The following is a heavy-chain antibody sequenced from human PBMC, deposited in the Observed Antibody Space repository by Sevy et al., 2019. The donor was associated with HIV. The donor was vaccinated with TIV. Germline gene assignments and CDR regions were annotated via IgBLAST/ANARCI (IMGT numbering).Heavy chain of an antibody. CDR1: GFTFSYYT. J-gene: IGHJ4*02. CDR3: ARSLDYYDSSGANDY. V-gene: IGHV3-21*01. D-gene: IGHD3-22*01. CDR2: ISSGSSYI. Sequence: GGSLRLSCAASGFTFSYYTMKWVRQAPGKGLEWVSSISSGSSYISYGESVKGRFTISRDNAKNSLFLQMNSLRAEDTAGYYCARSLDYYDSSGANDYWGQGTLVTVSS.